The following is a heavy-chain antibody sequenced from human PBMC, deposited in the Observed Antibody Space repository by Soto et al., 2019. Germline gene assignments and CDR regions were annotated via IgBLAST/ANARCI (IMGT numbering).Heavy chain of an antibody. V-gene: IGHV3-23*01. D-gene: IGHD6-19*01. Sequence: EVQLLESGGGLVQPGGSLRLSCAASGFTFSSYAMSWVRQAPGKGLEWVSAISGSGGSTYYADSVKGRFTISRDNSKNTLDLQMNSLRAEDTAVYYCAKDRRDSSGWYDDAFDIWGQGTMVTVSS. CDR1: GFTFSSYA. CDR3: AKDRRDSSGWYDDAFDI. CDR2: ISGSGGST. J-gene: IGHJ3*02.